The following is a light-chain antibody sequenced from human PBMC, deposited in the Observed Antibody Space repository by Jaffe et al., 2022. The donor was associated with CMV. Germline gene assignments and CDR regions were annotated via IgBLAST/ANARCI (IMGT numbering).Light chain of an antibody. J-gene: IGKJ2*01. Sequence: EFILTQSPGTLSLSPGERATLSCRASQTVSSNYLAWYQQRPGQAPRLLIYGASSRATGIPDRFSGSGSGTDFTLTISRLEPEDFAVYYCQRYGRSPRYTFGQGTKLEIK. CDR3: QRYGRSPRYT. CDR1: QTVSSNY. V-gene: IGKV3-20*01. CDR2: GAS.